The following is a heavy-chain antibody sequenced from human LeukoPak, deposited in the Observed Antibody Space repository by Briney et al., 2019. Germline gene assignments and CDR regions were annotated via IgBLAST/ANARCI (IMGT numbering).Heavy chain of an antibody. J-gene: IGHJ4*02. D-gene: IGHD3-22*01. Sequence: SETLSLTCAVYGGSFSGYCWSWIRQPPGKGLEWIGEINHSGSTNYNPSLKSRVTISVDTSKNQFSLKLSSVTAADTAVYYCARDQYYDVSTYYEIYYWGQGTLVTVSS. CDR3: ARDQYYDVSTYYEIYY. V-gene: IGHV4-34*01. CDR2: INHSGST. CDR1: GGSFSGYC.